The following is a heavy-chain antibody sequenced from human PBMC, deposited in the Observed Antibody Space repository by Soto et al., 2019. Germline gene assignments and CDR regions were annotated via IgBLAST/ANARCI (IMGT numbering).Heavy chain of an antibody. CDR3: ARDPLTGIAAAGTNYFDY. CDR1: GDTFSSYA. V-gene: IGHV1-69*01. Sequence: QVQLVQSGAEVKKPGSSVKVSCKASGDTFSSYAISWVRQAPGQGLEWMGGIIPIFGTANYAQKFQGRVTITADESTSTAYMELSSLRSEDTAVYYCARDPLTGIAAAGTNYFDYWGQGTLVTVSS. D-gene: IGHD6-13*01. CDR2: IIPIFGTA. J-gene: IGHJ4*02.